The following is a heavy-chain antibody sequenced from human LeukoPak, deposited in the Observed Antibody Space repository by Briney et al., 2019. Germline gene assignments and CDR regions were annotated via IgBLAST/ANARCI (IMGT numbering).Heavy chain of an antibody. CDR3: ARGRSLVGPFDL. D-gene: IGHD3-9*01. Sequence: GGSLRLTCTVSGFSFADHYLSWIRQPPGKGLEWVSYISRGGSNLKYGESVEGRFTISRDNAEKSLYLDMDSLKAEDTAVYYCARGRSLVGPFDLWGQGTVVTVSS. CDR2: ISRGGSNL. V-gene: IGHV3-11*04. J-gene: IGHJ3*01. CDR1: GFSFADHY.